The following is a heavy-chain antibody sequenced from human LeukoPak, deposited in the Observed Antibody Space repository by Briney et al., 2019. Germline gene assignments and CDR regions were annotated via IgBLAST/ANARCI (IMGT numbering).Heavy chain of an antibody. D-gene: IGHD4-11*01. CDR1: GFTFNRYA. J-gene: IGHJ6*03. CDR3: AKTTGPATTVTSSGYMDV. CDR2: ISGIGGSR. Sequence: GGSLRLSCAASGFTFNRYAMSWVRQAPGKGLEWVSGISGIGGSRYYGDSVKGRFTISRDNSKNTLYLQVNNPRAEDSAVYYCAKTTGPATTVTSSGYMDVWGKGTTVTVSS. V-gene: IGHV3-23*01.